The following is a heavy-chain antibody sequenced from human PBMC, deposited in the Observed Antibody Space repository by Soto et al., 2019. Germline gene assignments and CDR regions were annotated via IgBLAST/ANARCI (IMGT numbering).Heavy chain of an antibody. D-gene: IGHD2-15*01. CDR3: ARDYGHDCSSGSCCFYF. J-gene: IGHJ4*02. CDR1: GGTFSSYA. V-gene: IGHV1-69*01. CDR2: IIPIFGTA. Sequence: QVQLVQSGAEVKKPGSSVKVSCKASGGTFSSYAISWVRQAPGQGLEWMGGIIPIFGTANYAQKFQGRVTITADESTSTAHMELSSLRSEDTAVYYCARDYGHDCSSGSCCFYFWGQGTLVTVSS.